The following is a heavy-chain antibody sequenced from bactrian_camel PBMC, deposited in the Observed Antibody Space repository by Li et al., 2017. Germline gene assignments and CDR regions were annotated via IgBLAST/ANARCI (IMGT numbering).Heavy chain of an antibody. D-gene: IGHD4*01. Sequence: DVQLVESGGDSVQAGGSLRLTCVVSGLSGRAYSMAWFRQVPGQEREGIAAIPFTDTRQYYDGSVRGRFTISQDNAKSTLYLQMNRLTSEDTALYYCTTEMVIARPWGRAHTYHGMDYWGKGTQVTVS. CDR1: GLSGRAYS. J-gene: IGHJ7*01. V-gene: IGHV3S59*01. CDR2: IPFTDTRQ.